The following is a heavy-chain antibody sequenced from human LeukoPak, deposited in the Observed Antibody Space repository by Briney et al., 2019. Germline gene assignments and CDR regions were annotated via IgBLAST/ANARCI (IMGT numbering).Heavy chain of an antibody. D-gene: IGHD3-3*01. V-gene: IGHV4-34*01. CDR3: ARVHFFVVAPYYYYMDV. J-gene: IGHJ6*03. Sequence: PSETLSLTCAVYGGSFSGYYWSWIRQPPGKGLEWMGEINHSGSTNYNPSLKSRVTISVDTSKNQFSLKLSSVTAADTAVYYCARVHFFVVAPYYYYMDVWGKGTTVTVSS. CDR2: INHSGST. CDR1: GGSFSGYY.